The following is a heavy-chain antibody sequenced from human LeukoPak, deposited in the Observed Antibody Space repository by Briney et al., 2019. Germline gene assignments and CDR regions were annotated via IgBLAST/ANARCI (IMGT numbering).Heavy chain of an antibody. CDR1: GGSISSGGYS. D-gene: IGHD3-10*01. CDR3: ARYGGSGTYFFDY. Sequence: SETLSLTCAVSGGSISSGGYSWGWIRQPPGKGLEWIGYIYDSGSTYYNPSLKSRVTISLDRSKNQFSLKLSSVTAADTAVYYCARYGGSGTYFFDYWGQGTLVTVSS. CDR2: IYDSGST. J-gene: IGHJ4*02. V-gene: IGHV4-30-2*01.